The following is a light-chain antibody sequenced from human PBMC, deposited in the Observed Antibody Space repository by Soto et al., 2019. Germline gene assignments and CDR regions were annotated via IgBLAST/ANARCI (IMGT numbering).Light chain of an antibody. J-gene: IGLJ3*02. CDR1: SSDIGAYNY. V-gene: IGLV2-8*01. CDR3: SSYGGSKV. Sequence: QSALTQPPSAPGSPGQSVAISCTGTSSDIGAYNYVSWYQQHPGKAPKLIIYEVSQRPSGVPDRFSGSKSGNTASLTVSGLQAEDEADYYCSSYGGSKVFGGGTKLTVL. CDR2: EVS.